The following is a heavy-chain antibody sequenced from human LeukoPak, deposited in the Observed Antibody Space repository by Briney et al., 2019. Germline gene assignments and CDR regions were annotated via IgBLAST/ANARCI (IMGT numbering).Heavy chain of an antibody. V-gene: IGHV1-69*13. CDR3: ARGPTWYYYDSSGYQGPFDP. Sequence: GASVKVSCKASGGTFISYAISWVRQAPGQGLEWMGGIIPIFGTANYAQKFQGRVTITADESTSTAYMELSSLRSEDTAVYYCARGPTWYYYDSSGYQGPFDPWGQGTLVTVSS. CDR2: IIPIFGTA. D-gene: IGHD3-22*01. CDR1: GGTFISYA. J-gene: IGHJ5*02.